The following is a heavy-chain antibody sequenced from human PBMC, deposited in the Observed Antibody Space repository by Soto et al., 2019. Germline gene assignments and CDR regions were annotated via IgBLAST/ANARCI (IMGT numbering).Heavy chain of an antibody. Sequence: SVKVSCEASGGTFSSYAISWVRQAPGQGLEWMGGIIPIFGTANYAQKFQSRVTITADESTSTAYMELSSLRSEDTAVYYCARAGTTAFLNYYYYGMDVWGQGTTVTVSS. CDR1: GGTFSSYA. V-gene: IGHV1-69*13. CDR3: ARAGTTAFLNYYYYGMDV. CDR2: IIPIFGTA. D-gene: IGHD1-1*01. J-gene: IGHJ6*02.